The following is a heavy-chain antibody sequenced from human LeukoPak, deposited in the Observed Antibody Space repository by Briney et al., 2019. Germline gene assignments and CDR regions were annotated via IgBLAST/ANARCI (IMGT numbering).Heavy chain of an antibody. J-gene: IGHJ4*02. CDR2: IYTSGST. V-gene: IGHV4-61*02. CDR3: ARILWAYYFDY. Sequence: PSETLSLTCTVSGGSISSGSYYWSWIRQPAGKGLEWIGRIYTSGSTNYNPSLKSRVTISVDTSKNQFSLKLSSVTAADTAVYYCARILWAYYFDYWGQGTLVTVSS. CDR1: GGSISSGSYY. D-gene: IGHD2-21*01.